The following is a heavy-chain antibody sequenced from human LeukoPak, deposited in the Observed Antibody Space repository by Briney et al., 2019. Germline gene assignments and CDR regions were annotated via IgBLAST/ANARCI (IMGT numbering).Heavy chain of an antibody. CDR2: ISGSAGST. J-gene: IGHJ4*02. CDR3: AKFYDIATGYFDC. V-gene: IGHV3-23*01. CDR1: GFTFGSYA. D-gene: IGHD3-9*01. Sequence: GRSLSLSCAASGFTFGSYAMTWVRQAHGKGLEWVSAISGSAGSTYYADSVKGRFTISRDNSKNTMYLQMNSLRAEDTAVYYCAKFYDIATGYFDCWGRGTLVIVSS.